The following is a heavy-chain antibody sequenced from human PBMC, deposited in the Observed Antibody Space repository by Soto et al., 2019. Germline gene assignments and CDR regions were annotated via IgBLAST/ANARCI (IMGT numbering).Heavy chain of an antibody. CDR3: AKRRGARGHFDY. CDR1: GFTFSSYA. D-gene: IGHD2-15*01. Sequence: DVQLLESGGGLVQPEGSLRLSCAASGFTFSSYAMGWVRQGPGEGLEWVAVVSIGGSTHYADSVRGRFTISRDNSKNTPSLQMNSLTGEDPAVYFFAKRRGARGHFDYRGQGALGTVS. CDR2: VSIGGST. J-gene: IGHJ4*02. V-gene: IGHV3-23*01.